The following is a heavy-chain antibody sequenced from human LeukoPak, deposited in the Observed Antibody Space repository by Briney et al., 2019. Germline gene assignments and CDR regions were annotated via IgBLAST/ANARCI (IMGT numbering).Heavy chain of an antibody. V-gene: IGHV3-21*01. Sequence: GGSLRLSCAASGFTFSSYSMNWVRQAPGKGLEWVSSISSSSSYIYYADSVKGRFTISRDNAKNSLYLQMNSLRAEDTAVYYCARDRPSTGGHDAFDIWGQGTMVTVSS. CDR2: ISSSSSYI. J-gene: IGHJ3*02. CDR1: GFTFSSYS. CDR3: ARDRPSTGGHDAFDI. D-gene: IGHD7-27*01.